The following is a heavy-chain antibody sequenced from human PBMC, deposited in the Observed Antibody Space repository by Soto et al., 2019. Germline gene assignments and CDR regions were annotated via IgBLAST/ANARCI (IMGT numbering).Heavy chain of an antibody. CDR3: ATGPSAAGHLFDY. CDR1: GGSFSDTY. D-gene: IGHD6-13*01. V-gene: IGHV4-34*01. Sequence: PSETLSLTCAVYGGSFSDTYWNWFRQPPGKGLERIGEINHNTNTIYNPSLTSRITISVDTSKNHFSLKLTSVTAADTVVYYCATGPSAAGHLFDYWGQGTLVTVSS. CDR2: INHNTNT. J-gene: IGHJ4*02.